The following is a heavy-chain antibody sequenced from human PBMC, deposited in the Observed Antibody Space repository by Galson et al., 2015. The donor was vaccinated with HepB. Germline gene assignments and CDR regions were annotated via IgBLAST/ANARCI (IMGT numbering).Heavy chain of an antibody. D-gene: IGHD6-19*01. J-gene: IGHJ4*02. CDR1: GDSVSSKSAA. CDR3: ARTATSAVAVAGYFDY. V-gene: IGHV6-1*01. CDR2: TYYRSKWYN. Sequence: CAISGDSVSSKSAAWNWIRQSPSRGLGWLGRTYYRSKWYNDYALSVKSRITINPDTSKNEISLQLNSVTPEDTAVYYCARTATSAVAVAGYFDYWGQGTLVTVSS.